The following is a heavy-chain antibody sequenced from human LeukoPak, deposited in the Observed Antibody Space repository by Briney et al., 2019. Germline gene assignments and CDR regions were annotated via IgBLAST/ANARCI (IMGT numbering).Heavy chain of an antibody. J-gene: IGHJ4*02. Sequence: GGSLRLSCAASGFTFSSYAMSWVRQAPGKGLEWVSAISGSGGSTYYADSVKGRFTISRDNSKNTLYLQMNSLRAEDTAVYYCAPKNDFWSAEGDYWGQGTLVTVSS. D-gene: IGHD3-3*01. CDR1: GFTFSSYA. V-gene: IGHV3-23*01. CDR2: ISGSGGST. CDR3: APKNDFWSAEGDY.